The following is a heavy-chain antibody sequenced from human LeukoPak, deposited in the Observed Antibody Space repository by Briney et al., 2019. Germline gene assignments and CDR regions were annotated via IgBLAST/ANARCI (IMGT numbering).Heavy chain of an antibody. V-gene: IGHV3-23*01. CDR1: GFTFSSYA. CDR3: AKVSRYCSGGSCAPTGYFDY. CDR2: ISGSGGST. D-gene: IGHD2-15*01. Sequence: PGGSLRLSCAASGFTFSSYAMSWVRQAPGKGLEWVSAISGSGGSTYYADSVKGRFTISRDNSKNTLYLQMNSLRAEDTAVYYCAKVSRYCSGGSCAPTGYFDYWGQGTLVTVSS. J-gene: IGHJ4*02.